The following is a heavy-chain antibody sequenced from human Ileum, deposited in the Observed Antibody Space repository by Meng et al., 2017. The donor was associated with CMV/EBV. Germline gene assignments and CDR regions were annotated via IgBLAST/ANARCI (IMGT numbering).Heavy chain of an antibody. J-gene: IGHJ4*02. CDR1: GFTFSTHD. V-gene: IGHV3-23*03. CDR3: ARKGFPKRPSVVIPAASPFDY. CDR2: IYSGSANT. D-gene: IGHD2-2*01. Sequence: GESLKISCAASGFTFSTHDMTWVRQAPGKGLEWVSLIYSGSANTHYADSVKGRFTISRDNSQNTVYLQMNSLRAEDTAVYYCARKGFPKRPSVVIPAASPFDYWGQGTLVTVSS.